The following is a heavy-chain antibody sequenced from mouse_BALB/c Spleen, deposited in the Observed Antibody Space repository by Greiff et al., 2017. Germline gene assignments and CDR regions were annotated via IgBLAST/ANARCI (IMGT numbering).Heavy chain of an antibody. V-gene: IGHV3-6*02. J-gene: IGHJ3*01. CDR1: GYSITSGYY. Sequence: VQLQQSGPGLVKPSQSLSLTCSVTGYSITSGYYWNWIRQFPGNKLEWMGYISYDGSNNYNPSLKNRISITRDTSKNQFFLKLNSVTTEDTATYYCARADGYYGAYWGQGTLVTVSA. CDR3: ARADGYYGAY. D-gene: IGHD2-3*01. CDR2: ISYDGSN.